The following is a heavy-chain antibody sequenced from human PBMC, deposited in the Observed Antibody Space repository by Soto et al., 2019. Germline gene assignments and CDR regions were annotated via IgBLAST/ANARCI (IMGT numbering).Heavy chain of an antibody. CDR2: IDPSDSYT. D-gene: IGHD1-26*01. CDR3: ASAEEPYYYYYGMDV. CDR1: GYIFTSYW. Sequence: GESLKISCKGSGYIFTSYWISWVRQMPGKGLEWMGRIDPSDSYTNYSPSFQGHVTISADKSISTAYLQWSSLKASDTAMYYCASAEEPYYYYYGMDVWGQGTTVTVSS. J-gene: IGHJ6*02. V-gene: IGHV5-10-1*01.